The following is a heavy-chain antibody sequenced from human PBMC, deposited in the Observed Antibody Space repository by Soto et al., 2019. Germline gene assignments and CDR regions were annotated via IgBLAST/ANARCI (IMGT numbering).Heavy chain of an antibody. CDR3: ATTPPIVAADEGVGPYYYYYYMDV. CDR1: GGSFSGYY. D-gene: IGHD2-15*01. J-gene: IGHJ6*03. V-gene: IGHV4-34*01. Sequence: SDTLSLTWAVYGGSFSGYYWSWIRQPPGKGLEWIGEINHSGSTNYNPSLKSRVTISVDTSKNQFSLKLSSVTAADTAVYYCATTPPIVAADEGVGPYYYYYYMDVWGKGTTVTVSS. CDR2: INHSGST.